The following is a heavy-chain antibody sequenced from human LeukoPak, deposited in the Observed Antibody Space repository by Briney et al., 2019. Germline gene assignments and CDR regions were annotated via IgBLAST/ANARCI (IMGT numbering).Heavy chain of an antibody. CDR2: INPSGGST. CDR3: ASVAATVTSYDY. CDR1: GYTFTSYY. Sequence: AASVKVSCKASGYTFTSYYMHWVRQAPGQGLEWMGIINPSGGSTSYAQTFQGRVTMTRDTSTSTVYMELSSLRSEDTAVYYCASVAATVTSYDYWGQGTLVTVSS. V-gene: IGHV1-46*01. D-gene: IGHD4-11*01. J-gene: IGHJ4*02.